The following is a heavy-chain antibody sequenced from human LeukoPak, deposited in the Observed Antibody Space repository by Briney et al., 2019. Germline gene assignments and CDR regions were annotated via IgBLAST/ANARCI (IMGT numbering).Heavy chain of an antibody. CDR2: IYTSGST. V-gene: IGHV4-4*07. D-gene: IGHD3-9*01. CDR1: GGSISSYY. CDR3: ARGDYDILTGWDYYYMDV. J-gene: IGHJ6*03. Sequence: SETLSLTCTVSGGSISSYYWSWIRQPAGKGLEWIGCIYTSGSTNYNPSLKSRVTMSVDTSKNQFSLKLSSVTAADTAVYYCARGDYDILTGWDYYYMDVWGKGTTVTISS.